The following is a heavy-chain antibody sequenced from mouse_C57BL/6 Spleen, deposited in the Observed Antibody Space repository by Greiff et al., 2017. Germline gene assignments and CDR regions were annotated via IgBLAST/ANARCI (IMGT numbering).Heavy chain of an antibody. CDR2: IGPGSGST. V-gene: IGHV1-77*01. CDR3: STEGNYDFGNVISHY. Sequence: QVQLQQSGAELVKPGASVKISCKASGYTFTDYYINWVKQRPGQGLEWIGKIGPGSGSTYYNEKFKGKATMSADKSSITAYMQLSSLTSEDSAVDFCSTEGNYDFGNVISHYWGQGTTLTDSP. CDR1: GYTFTDYY. D-gene: IGHD2-4*01. J-gene: IGHJ2*01.